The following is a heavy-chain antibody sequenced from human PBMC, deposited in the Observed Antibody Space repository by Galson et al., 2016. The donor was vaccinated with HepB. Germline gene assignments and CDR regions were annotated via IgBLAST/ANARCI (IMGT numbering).Heavy chain of an antibody. CDR3: ARGHFTTYYYDNSGYSSGDY. D-gene: IGHD3-22*01. CDR1: GFTFSSYG. V-gene: IGHV3-33*01. CDR2: IWYDGSNK. Sequence: SLRLSCAASGFTFSSYGMDWVRQAPGKGLEWVAVIWYDGSNKYYADSVKGRFTISRDNSKNTLYLQMNSLSVEDTAVYYCARGHFTTYYYDNSGYSSGDYWGQGTLATVSS. J-gene: IGHJ4*02.